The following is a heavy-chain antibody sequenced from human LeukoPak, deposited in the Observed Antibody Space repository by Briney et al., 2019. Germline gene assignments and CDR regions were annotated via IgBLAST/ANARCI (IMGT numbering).Heavy chain of an antibody. V-gene: IGHV1-2*02. CDR3: ARARSGSYLYGY. Sequence: ASVKVSCKASGYTFTGYYMHWVRPAPGQGLEWMGWINPNSGGTNYAQKFQGRVTMTRDTSISTAYMELSGLRSDDTAVYYCARARSGSYLYGYWGQGTLVTVSS. CDR2: INPNSGGT. D-gene: IGHD1-26*01. CDR1: GYTFTGYY. J-gene: IGHJ4*02.